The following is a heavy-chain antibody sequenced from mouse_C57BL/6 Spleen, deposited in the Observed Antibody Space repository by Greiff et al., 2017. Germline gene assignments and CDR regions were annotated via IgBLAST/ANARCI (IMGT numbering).Heavy chain of an antibody. D-gene: IGHD1-1*01. J-gene: IGHJ4*01. V-gene: IGHV14-3*01. CDR1: GFNIKNTY. CDR2: IDPANGNT. Sequence: VQLKESVAELVRPGASVKLSCTASGFNIKNTYMHWVKQRPEQGLEWIGRIDPANGNTKYAPKFQGKATITADTSSTTAYLQHSSLTSADSAIYYCASVYYGSISAMDYGGQGTSVTVS. CDR3: ASVYYGSISAMDY.